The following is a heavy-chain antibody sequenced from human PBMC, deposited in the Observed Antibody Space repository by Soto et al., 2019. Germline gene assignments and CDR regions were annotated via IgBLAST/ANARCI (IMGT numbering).Heavy chain of an antibody. V-gene: IGHV3-23*01. Sequence: GGSLRLSCAASGFTFSSYAMSWVRQAPGKGLEWVSAISGSGGSTYYADSVKGRFTISRDNSKNTLYLQMNSLRAEDTAVYYCARYGSPTASHNDDAFDIWGQGTMVTVSS. D-gene: IGHD4-17*01. CDR1: GFTFSSYA. CDR3: ARYGSPTASHNDDAFDI. CDR2: ISGSGGST. J-gene: IGHJ3*02.